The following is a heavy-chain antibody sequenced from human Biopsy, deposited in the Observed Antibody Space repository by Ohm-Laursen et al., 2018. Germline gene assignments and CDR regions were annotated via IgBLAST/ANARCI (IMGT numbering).Heavy chain of an antibody. CDR2: ASYTGST. CDR3: ARDRGFYSDRTVPGYFDL. Sequence: TLSLTCNVSGGDINNYYWSWIRQPPGKGLEWIGYASYTGSTDYNPSLQSRVTISVDTSKNHFSLRLRSVTPADTAMYYCARDRGFYSDRTVPGYFDLWGRGTLVTVSS. J-gene: IGHJ2*01. V-gene: IGHV4-59*01. CDR1: GGDINNYY. D-gene: IGHD3-22*01.